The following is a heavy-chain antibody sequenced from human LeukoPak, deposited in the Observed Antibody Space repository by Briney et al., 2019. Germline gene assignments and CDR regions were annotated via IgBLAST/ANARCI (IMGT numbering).Heavy chain of an antibody. J-gene: IGHJ4*02. CDR1: GGSISSYY. D-gene: IGHD2-8*02. V-gene: IGHV4-59*01. Sequence: SETLSLTCTVSGGSISSYYWSWIRQPPGKGLEWIGYIYYSGSTNYNPSLKSRVTISVDTSKNQFSLKLSSVTAADTAVYYCAGLYCSRETYWGQGTLVTVSS. CDR2: IYYSGST. CDR3: AGLYCSRETY.